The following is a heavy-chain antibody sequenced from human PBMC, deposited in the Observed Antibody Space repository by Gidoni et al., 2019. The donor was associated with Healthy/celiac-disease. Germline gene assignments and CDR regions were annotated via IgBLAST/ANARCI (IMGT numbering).Heavy chain of an antibody. CDR3: AREGY. J-gene: IGHJ4*02. CDR1: GFTFSSYA. Sequence: QVQLVGSGGGLVPLGGSLELSCAASGFTFSSYAMHWVRQAPGKGLEWVAVISYDGSNKYYADSVKGRFTISRDNSKNTLYLQMNSLRAEDTAVYYCAREGYWGQGTLVTVSS. CDR2: ISYDGSNK. V-gene: IGHV3-30-3*01.